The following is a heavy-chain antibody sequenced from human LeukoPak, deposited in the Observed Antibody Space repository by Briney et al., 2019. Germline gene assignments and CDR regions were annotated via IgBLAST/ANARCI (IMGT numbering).Heavy chain of an antibody. Sequence: GGSLRLSCAASRFTFGSYGMTWVRQAPGQGLEWVSSIKANGATTYYADSVKGRFTISRDNSKNTLYLQLSSLRAEDTAVYYCAVGSDCSSWGQGTLVAVSS. D-gene: IGHD2-21*02. CDR1: RFTFGSYG. J-gene: IGHJ5*02. CDR3: AVGSDCSS. CDR2: IKANGATT. V-gene: IGHV3-23*01.